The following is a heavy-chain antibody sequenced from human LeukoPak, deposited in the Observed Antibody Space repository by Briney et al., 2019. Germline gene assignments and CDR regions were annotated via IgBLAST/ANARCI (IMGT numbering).Heavy chain of an antibody. CDR3: ARDLAAAVPGSFDY. Sequence: PGGSLRLSCAASGFTFSSYSMNWGRQAPGKGLEYVSYISSGSGTIYYADSVKGRFTVSRDNAKNSLYLQMNSLRAEDTAVYYCARDLAAAVPGSFDYWGQGTLVTVSS. J-gene: IGHJ4*02. CDR2: ISSGSGTI. D-gene: IGHD6-13*01. CDR1: GFTFSSYS. V-gene: IGHV3-48*04.